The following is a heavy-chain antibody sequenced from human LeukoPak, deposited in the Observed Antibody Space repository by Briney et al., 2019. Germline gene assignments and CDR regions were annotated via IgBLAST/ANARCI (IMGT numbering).Heavy chain of an antibody. J-gene: IGHJ4*02. Sequence: PSDTLSLTCTVSGGSISSNSYYWGWIRQPPGKGLEWIGSIYFSGCPYYNPSLKSRVTMSVDTSKNQFSLKVSSVTAADTAVYYCARWRTAKTAFDYWGQGTLVTVS. CDR2: IYFSGCP. V-gene: IGHV4-39*01. CDR1: GGSISSNSYY. D-gene: IGHD2-21*02. CDR3: ARWRTAKTAFDY.